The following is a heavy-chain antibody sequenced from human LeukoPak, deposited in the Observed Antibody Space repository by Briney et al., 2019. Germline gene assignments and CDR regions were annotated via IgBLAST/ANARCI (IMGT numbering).Heavy chain of an antibody. V-gene: IGHV3-21*01. D-gene: IGHD3-22*01. CDR3: ARGTRGSYYDSSGRGYYFDY. J-gene: IGHJ4*02. Sequence: GGSLRLSCKTSGFTFSSYSMNWVRQAPGKGLEWVSSISSSSTYIYYAESVKGRFTISRDNAKNSLYLQMNSLRAEDTAVYYCARGTRGSYYDSSGRGYYFDYWGQGTLVTVSS. CDR2: ISSSSTYI. CDR1: GFTFSSYS.